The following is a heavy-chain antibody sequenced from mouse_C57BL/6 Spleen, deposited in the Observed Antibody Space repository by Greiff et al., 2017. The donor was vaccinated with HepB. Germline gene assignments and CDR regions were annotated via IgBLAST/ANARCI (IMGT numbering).Heavy chain of an antibody. CDR3: ARCVGGNNDLDY. CDR2: INPSSGYT. Sequence: VKLVESGAELARPGASVKMSCKASGYTFTSYTLPWVKPRPGQGLEWIGYINPSSGYTNYNQKFKDKATLTADKSSSTAYMQLSSLTSEDTAVYYCARCVGGNNDLDYWGKGTTVTVSS. D-gene: IGHD2-1*01. CDR1: GYTFTSYT. J-gene: IGHJ2*01. V-gene: IGHV1-4*01.